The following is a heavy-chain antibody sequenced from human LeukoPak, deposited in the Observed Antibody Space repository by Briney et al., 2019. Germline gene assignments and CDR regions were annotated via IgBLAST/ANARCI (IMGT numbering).Heavy chain of an antibody. CDR1: GGSISSYY. CDR2: IYYSGST. J-gene: IGHJ5*02. Sequence: SETLSLTCTVSGGSISSYYWSWIRQPPGKGLEWIGYIYYSGSTNYNPSLKSRVTISVDTSKNQFSLKLSSVTAADTAVYYCARAWLGTGGRFDHWGQGTLVTVSS. CDR3: ARAWLGTGGRFDH. D-gene: IGHD3-9*01. V-gene: IGHV4-59*01.